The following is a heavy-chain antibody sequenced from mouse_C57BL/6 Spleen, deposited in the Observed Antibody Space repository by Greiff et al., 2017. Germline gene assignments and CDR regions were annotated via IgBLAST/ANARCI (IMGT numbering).Heavy chain of an antibody. D-gene: IGHD2-5*01. CDR3: ARRGLNSNSFAY. V-gene: IGHV1-81*01. J-gene: IGHJ3*01. Sequence: QVQLQQSGAELARPGASVKLSCKASGYTFTSYGISWVKQRTGQGLEWIGEIYPRSGNTYYNEKFKGKATLTADKSSSTAYMELRSLTSEDSAVYFCARRGLNSNSFAYWGQGTLVTISA. CDR2: IYPRSGNT. CDR1: GYTFTSYG.